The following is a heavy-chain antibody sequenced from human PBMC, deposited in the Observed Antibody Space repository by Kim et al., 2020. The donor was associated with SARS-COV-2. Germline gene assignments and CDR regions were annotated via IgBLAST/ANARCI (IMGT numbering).Heavy chain of an antibody. D-gene: IGHD6-6*01. CDR3: ARHPETSFDH. Sequence: GESLKISCKASGYIFTGFWIGWVRQIPGKRLEWIGIIYPGDSDTKYSPAFQGRVTMSVDESLNTTYLQWSSLKALDTALYYCARHPETSFDHWGQGTQVTVSS. J-gene: IGHJ4*02. CDR1: GYIFTGFW. V-gene: IGHV5-51*01. CDR2: IYPGDSDT.